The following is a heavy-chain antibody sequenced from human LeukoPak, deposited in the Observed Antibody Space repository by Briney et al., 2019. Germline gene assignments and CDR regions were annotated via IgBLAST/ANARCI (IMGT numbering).Heavy chain of an antibody. CDR1: GGSFNGYS. CDR2: INHSGGT. D-gene: IGHD5-18*01. CDR3: ASGYSYGSLDY. V-gene: IGHV4-34*01. J-gene: IGHJ4*02. Sequence: SETLSLTCAVYGGSFNGYSWSWIRQPPGKGLEWIGEINHSGGTNYNPSLKSRVTISVDTSKNQFSLKLRSVTAADTAVYYCASGYSYGSLDYWGQGTLVTVSS.